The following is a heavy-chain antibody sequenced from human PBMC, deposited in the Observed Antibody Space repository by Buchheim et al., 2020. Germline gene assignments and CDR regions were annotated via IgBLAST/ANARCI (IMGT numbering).Heavy chain of an antibody. CDR2: INPDSGGT. Sequence: QVQLVQSGAEVKKPGASVKVSCKASGFTLTGYYMHWVRQAPGQGLEWMGWINPDSGGTNYAQKFQGRFTMTRHTSINTAYMELSSLTSDDSAVYYCARTSSFDYWGQGTL. CDR3: ARTSSFDY. CDR1: GFTLTGYY. J-gene: IGHJ4*02. V-gene: IGHV1-2*02.